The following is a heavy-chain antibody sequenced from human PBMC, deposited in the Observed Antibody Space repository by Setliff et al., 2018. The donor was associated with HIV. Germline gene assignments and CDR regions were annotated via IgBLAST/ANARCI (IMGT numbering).Heavy chain of an antibody. D-gene: IGHD6-13*01. Sequence: SETLSLTCAVSGYSISSGHYWGWIRQPPGKGLEWIGSIYYSGNTYYNPSLKSRVAILEDTSRNQFSLRLSSVTAADTAIYYCARVPTSSWYVTTQRTKEYFHHWGQGTLVTVSS. J-gene: IGHJ1*01. CDR2: IYYSGNT. V-gene: IGHV4-38-2*01. CDR3: ARVPTSSWYVTTQRTKEYFHH. CDR1: GYSISSGHY.